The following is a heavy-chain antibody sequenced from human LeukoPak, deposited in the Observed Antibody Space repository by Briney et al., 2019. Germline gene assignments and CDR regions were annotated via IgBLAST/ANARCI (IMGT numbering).Heavy chain of an antibody. J-gene: IGHJ4*02. CDR3: ASGRQLGY. D-gene: IGHD6-13*01. CDR1: GFTFSNYW. CDR2: IKEDGSEK. Sequence: QSGGSLSLSCAASGFTFSNYWMSWVRQAPGKGLEWVANIKEDGSEKYYVDSVKGRFTISRDNARNSLYLQMNSLRAEDTAAYYCASGRQLGYWGQGTLVTVSS. V-gene: IGHV3-7*01.